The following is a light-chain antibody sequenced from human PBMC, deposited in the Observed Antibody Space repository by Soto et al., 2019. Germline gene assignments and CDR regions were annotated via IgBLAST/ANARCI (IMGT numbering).Light chain of an antibody. CDR1: FSP. Sequence: LPQPAPLSGSPGQSIPIPCTETFSPGSWYHQHPAKVPKRIIYDDTKRPAGVPSCCSGSKTGNTASLTSSGLQAEDEADYYCCSYVGGRTYVFGRGTKVTVL. CDR2: DDT. J-gene: IGLJ1*01. CDR3: CSYVGGRTYV. V-gene: IGLV2-23*01.